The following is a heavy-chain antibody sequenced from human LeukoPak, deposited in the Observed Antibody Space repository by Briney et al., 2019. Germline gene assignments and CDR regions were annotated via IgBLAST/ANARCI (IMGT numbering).Heavy chain of an antibody. J-gene: IGHJ4*02. CDR1: GGSISSYY. CDR3: ASERRSGTNPPYFDY. Sequence: PSETLSLTCTVSGGSISSYYWSWIRQPPGKGLEWIGCIYYSGSTNYNPSLKSRVTISVDTSKNQFSLKLSSVTAADTAVYYCASERRSGTNPPYFDYWGQGTLVTVSS. CDR2: IYYSGST. D-gene: IGHD3-3*01. V-gene: IGHV4-59*01.